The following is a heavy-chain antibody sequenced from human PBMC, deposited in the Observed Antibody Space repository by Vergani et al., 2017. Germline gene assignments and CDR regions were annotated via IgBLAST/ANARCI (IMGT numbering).Heavy chain of an antibody. CDR1: GYTFTGYY. D-gene: IGHD1-14*01. V-gene: IGHV1-46*01. Sequence: QVQLVQSGAEVKKPGASVKVSCKASGYTFTGYYMHWVRQAPGQGLEWMGIINPSGGSTSYAQKFQGRVTMTRDTSTSTVYMELSSLRAEDTAVYYCARGPMGTFDYYYYMDVWGKGTTVTVSS. J-gene: IGHJ6*03. CDR2: INPSGGST. CDR3: ARGPMGTFDYYYYMDV.